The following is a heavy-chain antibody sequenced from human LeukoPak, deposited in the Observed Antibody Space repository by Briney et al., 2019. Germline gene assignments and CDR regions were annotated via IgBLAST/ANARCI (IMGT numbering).Heavy chain of an antibody. CDR1: GCTFSSYA. J-gene: IGHJ4*02. CDR3: AKGIVGATRRINFFDY. Sequence: GGSLRLSCAASGCTFSSYAMCWVHQAPGKGLEWVSAISGSGGSTYYADSVKGRFTISRDNSKNTLYLQMNSLRAEDTAVYYCAKGIVGATRRINFFDYWGQGTLVTVSS. CDR2: ISGSGGST. V-gene: IGHV3-23*01. D-gene: IGHD1-26*01.